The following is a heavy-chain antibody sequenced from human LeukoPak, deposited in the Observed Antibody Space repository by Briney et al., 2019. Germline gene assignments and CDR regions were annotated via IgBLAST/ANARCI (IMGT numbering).Heavy chain of an antibody. D-gene: IGHD2-2*01. CDR1: GGSFSGYY. V-gene: IGHV4-34*01. J-gene: IGHJ4*02. CDR2: INHSGST. Sequence: SETLSLTCAVYGGSFSGYYWSWIRQPPGKGPEWIGEINHSGSTNYNPSLKSRVTISVDTSKNQFSLKLSSVTAADTAVYYCATRRSYCSSTSCPRGGFDYWGQGTLVTVSS. CDR3: ATRRSYCSSTSCPRGGFDY.